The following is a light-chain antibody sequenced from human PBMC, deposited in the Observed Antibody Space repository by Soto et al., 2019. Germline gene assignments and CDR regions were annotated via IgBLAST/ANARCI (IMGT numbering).Light chain of an antibody. Sequence: DIQMSQSPSSLSASVGDRITITCRASQSIGNYFNWYQQKTGKAPKILIYAVSTLQGGVPSRFSGSGSWTDFTLTITNMQPEDVAAYYCRQSYSAPLFTFGQGTKLDLK. CDR3: RQSYSAPLFT. CDR2: AVS. V-gene: IGKV1-39*01. CDR1: QSIGNY. J-gene: IGKJ2*01.